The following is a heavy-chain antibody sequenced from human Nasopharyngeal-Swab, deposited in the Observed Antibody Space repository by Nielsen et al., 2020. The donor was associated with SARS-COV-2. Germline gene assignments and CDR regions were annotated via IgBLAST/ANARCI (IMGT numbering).Heavy chain of an antibody. D-gene: IGHD2-15*01. V-gene: IGHV1-69*10. Sequence: WVRQAPGQGLEWMGGIIPILGIANYARKFQGRVTITADKSTSTAYMELSSLRSEDTAVYYCARGPPRYCSGGSCHPYNWFDPWGQGTLVTVSS. CDR2: IIPILGIA. J-gene: IGHJ5*02. CDR3: ARGPPRYCSGGSCHPYNWFDP.